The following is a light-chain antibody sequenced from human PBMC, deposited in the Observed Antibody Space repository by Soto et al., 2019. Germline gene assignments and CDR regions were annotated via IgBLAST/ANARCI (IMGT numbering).Light chain of an antibody. Sequence: EVVLTQSPATLSVSPGERATLSCRASESVNNKLGWYQQKPGQAPRILIYRASTRATGIPARFSGSGSGTEFTLTISSLQSEDSAVYYCHQYNNWFPFTFGQGTRLEIK. V-gene: IGKV3-15*01. CDR3: HQYNNWFPFT. J-gene: IGKJ5*01. CDR1: ESVNNK. CDR2: RAS.